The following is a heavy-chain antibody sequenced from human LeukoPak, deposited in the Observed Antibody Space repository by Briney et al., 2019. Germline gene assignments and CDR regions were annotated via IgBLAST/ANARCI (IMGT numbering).Heavy chain of an antibody. Sequence: GGSLRLSCAASGFTFSSYAMGWVRQAPGKGLEWVSAISGSCGSTYYADSVKGRFTISRDNYKNTLYLQMNSLRDEDTAVYYCAKETGYSDSSGYYSRFDYWGQGTLVTVSS. CDR2: ISGSCGST. J-gene: IGHJ4*02. V-gene: IGHV3-23*01. D-gene: IGHD3-22*01. CDR1: GFTFSSYA. CDR3: AKETGYSDSSGYYSRFDY.